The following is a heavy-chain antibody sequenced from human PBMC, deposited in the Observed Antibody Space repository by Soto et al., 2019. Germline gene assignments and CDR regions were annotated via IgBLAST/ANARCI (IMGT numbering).Heavy chain of an antibody. CDR2: ISGSGGST. V-gene: IGHV3-23*01. D-gene: IGHD2-15*01. Sequence: HAGAVRECCAASGFAVSSYARSWVRQAPGKGLEWVSAISGSGGSTYYADSVKGRFTISRDNSKNTLYLQMNSLRAEDTAVYYCAKDGVDCSGGSCPYYYYYMDVWGKGTTVTVSS. CDR1: GFAVSSYA. CDR3: AKDGVDCSGGSCPYYYYYMDV. J-gene: IGHJ6*03.